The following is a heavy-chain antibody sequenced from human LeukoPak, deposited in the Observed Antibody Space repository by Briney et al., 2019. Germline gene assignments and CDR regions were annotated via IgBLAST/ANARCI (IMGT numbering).Heavy chain of an antibody. CDR1: GGSISSGGYY. J-gene: IGHJ6*02. CDR3: AGHPFSGWQGVFYYYGMDV. D-gene: IGHD6-19*01. V-gene: IGHV4-31*03. Sequence: PSETLSLTCTVSGGSISSGGYYWRWIRQHRGKGLEWIGYIYYSGSTYYHPSLKSRLTISVDKDKNQFSLKLSSVTAADTAVYYCAGHPFSGWQGVFYYYGMDVWGQGTTVTVSS. CDR2: IYYSGST.